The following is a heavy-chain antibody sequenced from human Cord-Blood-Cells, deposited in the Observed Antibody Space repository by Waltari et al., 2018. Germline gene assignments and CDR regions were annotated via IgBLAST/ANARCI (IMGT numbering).Heavy chain of an antibody. CDR1: GGSISSSSYY. CDR3: ARYGSGSSYYYYYGMDV. CDR2: IYYSGSI. D-gene: IGHD3-10*01. J-gene: IGHJ6*02. Sequence: QLQLQESGPGLVKPSETLSLTCTVPGGSISSSSYYWGWIRQPPGKGLEWIGRIYYSGSIYSSPSLKSRVTISVDTSKNQFSLKLSSVTAAETAVYYCARYGSGSSYYYYYGMDVWGQGATVTVSS. V-gene: IGHV4-39*01.